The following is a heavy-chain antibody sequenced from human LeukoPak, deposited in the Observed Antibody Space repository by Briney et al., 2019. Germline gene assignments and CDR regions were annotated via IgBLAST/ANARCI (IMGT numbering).Heavy chain of an antibody. J-gene: IGHJ4*02. D-gene: IGHD5-24*01. Sequence: PSETLSLTCSVSGASMTDNRYSWVWIRQSPGKGQEWIGSVNFSGTTYYNPSVESRLTISMDTFTNQLSLTLSDVTATDTALYYCARQDGVLDGYNSGDWDYFDYWGQGTLVTVSS. CDR2: VNFSGTT. V-gene: IGHV4-39*01. CDR1: GASMTDNRYS. CDR3: ARQDGVLDGYNSGDWDYFDY.